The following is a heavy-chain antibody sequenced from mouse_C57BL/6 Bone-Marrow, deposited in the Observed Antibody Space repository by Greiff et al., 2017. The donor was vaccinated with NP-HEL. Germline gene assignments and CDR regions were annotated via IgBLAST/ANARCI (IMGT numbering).Heavy chain of an antibody. Sequence: VQLQQSGAELVRPGASVTLSCTASGFNIKDDYMHWVKQRPEQGLEWIGWIDPENGDSEYASEFPGMATITADTSSNAAYVQVSSQTSEDTAVYYCTWEIKAWFAYWGQGTLVTVSA. CDR1: GFNIKDDY. CDR2: IDPENGDS. CDR3: TWEIKAWFAY. V-gene: IGHV14-4*01. D-gene: IGHD2-4*01. J-gene: IGHJ3*01.